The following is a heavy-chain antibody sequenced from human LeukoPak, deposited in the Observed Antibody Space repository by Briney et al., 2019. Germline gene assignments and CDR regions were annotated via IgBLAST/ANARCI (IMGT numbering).Heavy chain of an antibody. CDR2: INPNSGGT. CDR3: ARDPRPEYYFDY. Sequence: ASVKVSCKAFGYTFTGNYMHWVRQAPGQGLEWMGWINPNSGGTNYAQKFQGRVTMTWDTSITTAYMELSRLASDDTAVYYCARDPRPEYYFDYWGQGTLVTVSS. CDR1: GYTFTGNY. J-gene: IGHJ4*02. V-gene: IGHV1-2*02.